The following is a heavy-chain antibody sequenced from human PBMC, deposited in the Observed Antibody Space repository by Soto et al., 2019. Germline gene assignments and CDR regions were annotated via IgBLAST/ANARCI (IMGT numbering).Heavy chain of an antibody. CDR3: ARDDVRSRGYFDY. J-gene: IGHJ4*02. Sequence: PSETLSLTCTVSGGSISSGGYYWSWIRQHPGKGLEWIGYIYYSGSTYYNPSLKSRVTISVDTSKNQFSLKLGSVTAADTAVYYCARDDVRSRGYFDYWGQGTLVTVSS. CDR2: IYYSGST. D-gene: IGHD3-10*01. CDR1: GGSISSGGYY. V-gene: IGHV4-31*03.